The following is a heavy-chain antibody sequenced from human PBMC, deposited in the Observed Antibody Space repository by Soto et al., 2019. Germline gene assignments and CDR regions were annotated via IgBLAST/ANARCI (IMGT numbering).Heavy chain of an antibody. Sequence: ASVQVTCKASGFTFTSSAVQWVRQARGQRLEWMGWIVVGSGNTNYAQKFQERVTITRDMSTSTAYMELSSLRSEDTAVYYCAVLRYSDPRGDYWGQGTLVTVSS. CDR3: AVLRYSDPRGDY. D-gene: IGHD1-26*01. CDR2: IVVGSGNT. V-gene: IGHV1-58*01. J-gene: IGHJ4*02. CDR1: GFTFTSSA.